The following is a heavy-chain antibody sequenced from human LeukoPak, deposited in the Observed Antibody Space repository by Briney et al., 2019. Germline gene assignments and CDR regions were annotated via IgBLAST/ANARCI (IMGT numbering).Heavy chain of an antibody. V-gene: IGHV4-4*07. CDR3: ARDLMITFGGVITNWFDP. D-gene: IGHD3-16*02. CDR2: IYTSGST. Sequence: SETLSLTCTVSGGSISSYYWSWIQQPAGKGLEWIGRIYTSGSTNCNPSLKSRVTMSVDTSKNQFSLKLSSVTAADTAVYYCARDLMITFGGVITNWFDPWGQGTLVTVSS. CDR1: GGSISSYY. J-gene: IGHJ5*02.